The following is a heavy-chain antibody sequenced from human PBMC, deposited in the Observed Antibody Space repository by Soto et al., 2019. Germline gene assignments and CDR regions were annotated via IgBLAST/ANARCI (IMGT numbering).Heavy chain of an antibody. CDR2: ISASGGTT. V-gene: IGHV3-23*01. J-gene: IGHJ4*02. Sequence: GGSLRLSCAASGFTFSNFAMSWVRQSPGKGLEWVSAISASGGTTYSADPVKGRFIISRDSAKKTMFLQMNNLRAEDTAVYYCDLYTYDMFRFDYWGQGVLVTVSS. CDR3: DLYTYDMFRFDY. D-gene: IGHD3-10*02. CDR1: GFTFSNFA.